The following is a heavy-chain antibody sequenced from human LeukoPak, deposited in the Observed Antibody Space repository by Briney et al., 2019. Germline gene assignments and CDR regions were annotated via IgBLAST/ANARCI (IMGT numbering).Heavy chain of an antibody. CDR2: ISDVGDTQ. V-gene: IGHV3-48*03. CDR3: ARDRSKVTAYDDALDI. Sequence: GGSLRLSCVASEFNFSSFELNWVRQAPGKGLEWISYISDVGDTQHYADSVKGRFTISRDNARNSLFLQMNSLTAEDTGVYYCARDRSKVTAYDDALDIWGQGTMVIVSS. CDR1: EFNFSSFE. D-gene: IGHD2-21*02. J-gene: IGHJ3*02.